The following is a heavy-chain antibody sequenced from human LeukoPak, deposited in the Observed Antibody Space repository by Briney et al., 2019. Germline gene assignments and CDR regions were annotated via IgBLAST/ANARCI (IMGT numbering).Heavy chain of an antibody. CDR1: GYTFTRYY. D-gene: IGHD6-6*01. J-gene: IGHJ4*02. V-gene: IGHV1-2*02. Sequence: ASETVSFTGSGYTFTRYYMHWVRQAPGQGLEWIGWVNPNSGGTNFAHKFQGRVTMTRDTSISTAYMELSRLRSDDTAVYFCARDREYRSSSYPLDHWGQGTLVSVSS. CDR2: VNPNSGGT. CDR3: ARDREYRSSSYPLDH.